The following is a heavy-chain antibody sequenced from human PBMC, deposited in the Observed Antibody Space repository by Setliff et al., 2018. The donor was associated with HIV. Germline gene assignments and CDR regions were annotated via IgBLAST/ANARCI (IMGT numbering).Heavy chain of an antibody. CDR1: GYTFTGYY. V-gene: IGHV1-2*02. CDR2: ITPKSGGT. D-gene: IGHD4-17*01. J-gene: IGHJ6*03. CDR3: ARDPTTVTTRSLYYYYYMDV. Sequence: ASVKVSCKTSGYTFTGYYMHWVRQAPGQGLEWVGWITPKSGGTNFAQKFQGRVTMTRDTSISTAYMELNSLRSDDTAVYYCARDPTTVTTRSLYYYYYMDVWGKGTTVTVSS.